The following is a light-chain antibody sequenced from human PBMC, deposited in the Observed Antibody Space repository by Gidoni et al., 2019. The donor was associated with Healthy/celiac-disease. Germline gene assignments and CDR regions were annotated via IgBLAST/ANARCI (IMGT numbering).Light chain of an antibody. V-gene: IGLV1-40*01. CDR2: GNS. CDR1: SSNIGAGYD. J-gene: IGLJ2*01. Sequence: QSVLTQPPTVAGAPGQRVTISCTGSSSNIGAGYDVHWYQQLPVTAPKLLIYGNSNRPSGVPDRFSGSKSRTSASLAITGLQAEDEADYYCQSYDSSLSGSVFGGGPKLTVL. CDR3: QSYDSSLSGSV.